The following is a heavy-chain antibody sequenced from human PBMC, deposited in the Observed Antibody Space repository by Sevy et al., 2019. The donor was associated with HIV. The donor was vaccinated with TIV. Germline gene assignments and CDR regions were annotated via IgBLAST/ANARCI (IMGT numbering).Heavy chain of an antibody. CDR1: GFDIRSNY. J-gene: IGHJ4*02. Sequence: GGSLRLSCVVSGFDIRSNYMSWVRQAPGKGLEWVSHIYAGGTAYYADSVKGRFTFSRDDSKNTVSLRMRSRRVEDSAVYYCASEYCSRGSCFFDYWGQGIQVTVSS. D-gene: IGHD2-15*01. CDR3: ASEYCSRGSCFFDY. CDR2: IYAGGTA. V-gene: IGHV3-53*01.